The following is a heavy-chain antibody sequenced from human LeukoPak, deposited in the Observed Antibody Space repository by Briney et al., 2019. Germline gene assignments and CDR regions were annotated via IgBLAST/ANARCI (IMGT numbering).Heavy chain of an antibody. D-gene: IGHD3-9*01. CDR2: IRSKANSYAT. Sequence: GGSLRLSCAASGFTFSGSAMHWVRQASGKGLEWVGRIRSKANSYATAYAASVKGRFTISRDDSKNTAYLQMNSLKTEDTAVYYCTRLPPEYDILTGNNWFDPWRRGTLVTVSS. CDR3: TRLPPEYDILTGNNWFDP. V-gene: IGHV3-73*01. J-gene: IGHJ5*02. CDR1: GFTFSGSA.